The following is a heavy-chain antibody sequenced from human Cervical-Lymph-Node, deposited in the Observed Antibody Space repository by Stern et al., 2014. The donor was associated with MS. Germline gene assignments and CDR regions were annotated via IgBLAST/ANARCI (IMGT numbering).Heavy chain of an antibody. Sequence: EVQLVESGAEVKKPGESLKISCKGSGYSFTSYWIGWVRQMPGKGLEWMGSVYPGDTDTRSSPSYQGQVTTSADKSISTAYLQWSSLKASDTAMYYCASSLRFGVAPYDAFDIWGQGTMVTVSS. V-gene: IGHV5-51*01. J-gene: IGHJ3*02. CDR1: GYSFTSYW. D-gene: IGHD3-3*01. CDR2: VYPGDTDT. CDR3: ASSLRFGVAPYDAFDI.